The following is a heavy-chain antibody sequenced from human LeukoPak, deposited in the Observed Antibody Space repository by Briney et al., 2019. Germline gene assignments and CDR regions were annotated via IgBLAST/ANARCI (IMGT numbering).Heavy chain of an antibody. CDR2: ISSSGSTI. J-gene: IGHJ4*02. CDR3: ARDFDIAAAGNFDY. D-gene: IGHD6-13*01. V-gene: IGHV3-11*01. CDR1: GFAFSDYY. Sequence: GGSLRLSCAASGFAFSDYYMSWIRQAPGKGLEWVSYISSSGSTIYYADSVKGRFTISRDNAKNSLYLQMNSLRAEDTAVYYCARDFDIAAAGNFDYWGQGTLVTVSS.